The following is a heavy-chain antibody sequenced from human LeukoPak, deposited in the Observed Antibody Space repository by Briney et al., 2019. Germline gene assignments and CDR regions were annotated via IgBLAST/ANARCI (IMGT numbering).Heavy chain of an antibody. CDR1: GGFISSYY. Sequence: SETLSLTCTVSGGFISSYYWSWIRQPAGKGLEWIGRIYTSGSTNYNPSLKSRVTMPVDTSKNQFSLKLSSVTAADTAVYYCARSLVVVTAAGFDYWGQGTLVTVSS. V-gene: IGHV4-4*07. D-gene: IGHD2-2*01. CDR3: ARSLVVVTAAGFDY. CDR2: IYTSGST. J-gene: IGHJ4*02.